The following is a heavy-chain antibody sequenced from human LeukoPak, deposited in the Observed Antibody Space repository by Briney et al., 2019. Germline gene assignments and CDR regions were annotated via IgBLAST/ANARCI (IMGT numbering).Heavy chain of an antibody. J-gene: IGHJ4*02. D-gene: IGHD3-9*01. CDR3: ARGYNIWTGYYKNHILDY. CDR1: GYTFSTYT. Sequence: ASVKVSCETSGYTFSTYTIGWVRQAPGQGLEWLGWIAASNGNTHLARNFQDRVAMTTDTSTNTVYMEMRSLSSDDTALYYCARGYNIWTGYYKNHILDYWGQGTLVTVSP. V-gene: IGHV1-18*01. CDR2: IAASNGNT.